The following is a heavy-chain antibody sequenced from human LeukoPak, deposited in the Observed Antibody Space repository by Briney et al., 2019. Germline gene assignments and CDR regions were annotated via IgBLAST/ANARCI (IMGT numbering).Heavy chain of an antibody. J-gene: IGHJ3*02. Sequence: GGSLRLSCAASRFTFSSYGMHWVRQAPGKGLEWVAFIRYDGSNKYYADSVKGRFTISRDNSKNTLYLQMNSLRAEDTAVYYCASAFVEMATIDDAFDIWGQGTMVTVSS. V-gene: IGHV3-30*02. CDR1: RFTFSSYG. CDR3: ASAFVEMATIDDAFDI. CDR2: IRYDGSNK. D-gene: IGHD5-24*01.